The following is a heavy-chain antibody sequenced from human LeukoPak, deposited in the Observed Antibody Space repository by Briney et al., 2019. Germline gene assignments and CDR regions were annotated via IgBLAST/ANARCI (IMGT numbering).Heavy chain of an antibody. CDR3: ARRFFYSSGWYGFDY. J-gene: IGHJ4*02. Sequence: SETLSLTCAVYGGSFSGYYWGWIRQPPGKGLEWIGEINHSGSTNYNPSLKSRVTISVDTSKNQFSLKLSSVIAADTAVYYCARRFFYSSGWYGFDYWGQGTLVTVSS. D-gene: IGHD6-19*01. CDR1: GGSFSGYY. V-gene: IGHV4-34*01. CDR2: INHSGST.